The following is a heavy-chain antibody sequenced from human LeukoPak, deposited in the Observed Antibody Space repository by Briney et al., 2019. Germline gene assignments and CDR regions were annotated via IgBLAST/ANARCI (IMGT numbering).Heavy chain of an antibody. CDR1: GFTVRRYG. V-gene: IGHV3-23*01. Sequence: GGALRLSCAASGFTVRRYGMSWVRQAPGRGLEWVSAISGSGGSTYYADSVKGRFTISRDNSKNTLYLQMNSLRAEDTAVYYCAPQLPIQYVDVWGKGTTVTISS. CDR3: APQLPIQYVDV. CDR2: ISGSGGST. D-gene: IGHD5-18*01. J-gene: IGHJ6*03.